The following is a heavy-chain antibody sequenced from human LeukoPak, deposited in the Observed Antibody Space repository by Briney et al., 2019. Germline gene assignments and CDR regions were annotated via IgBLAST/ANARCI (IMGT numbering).Heavy chain of an antibody. V-gene: IGHV3-7*03. Sequence: GGSLRLSCVASGFSISTFWMTWVRQAPGKGLEWVANMRGDGSRLYYMDSVKGRFTISRDNSKNTLYLQMNSLRAEDTAVYYCARDSPYYYGSGSLLLPQGMDVWGQGTTVTVSS. J-gene: IGHJ6*02. CDR2: MRGDGSRL. CDR3: ARDSPYYYGSGSLLLPQGMDV. D-gene: IGHD3-10*01. CDR1: GFSISTFW.